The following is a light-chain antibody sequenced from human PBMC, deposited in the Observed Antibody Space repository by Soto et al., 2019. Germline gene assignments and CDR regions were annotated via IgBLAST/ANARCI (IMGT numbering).Light chain of an antibody. CDR3: SSYAGINTNAI. Sequence: QSVLTQPPSASGSPGQSVTISCTGTSSDIGGGSNYVSWYQQHPGKAPNLMIYEVSKRPSGVPDRFSGSKSGNTASLTVSGLQAEDEADYYCSSYAGINTNAIYGGGTKLTVL. V-gene: IGLV2-8*01. J-gene: IGLJ2*01. CDR1: SSDIGGGSNY. CDR2: EVS.